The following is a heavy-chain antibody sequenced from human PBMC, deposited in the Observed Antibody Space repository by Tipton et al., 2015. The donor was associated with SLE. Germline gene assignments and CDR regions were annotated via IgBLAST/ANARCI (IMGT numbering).Heavy chain of an antibody. V-gene: IGHV4-59*12. CDR1: GGSISSYY. J-gene: IGHJ4*02. CDR3: ARRWVIAAAGLGDYFDY. D-gene: IGHD6-13*01. CDR2: IYYSGST. Sequence: LRLSCTVSGGSISSYYWSWIRQPPGKGLEWIGYIYYSGSTNYNPSLKSRVTISVDTSKNQFSLKLSSVTAADTAVYYCARRWVIAAAGLGDYFDYWGQGTLVTVSS.